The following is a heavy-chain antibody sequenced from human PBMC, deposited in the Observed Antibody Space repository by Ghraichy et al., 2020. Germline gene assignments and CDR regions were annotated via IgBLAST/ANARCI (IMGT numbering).Heavy chain of an antibody. CDR3: ASGTHPRFEY. CDR2: SKNKDYSYTT. CDR1: GFTSSDHF. V-gene: IGHV3-72*01. J-gene: IGHJ4*02. Sequence: GGSLRLSCAGSGFTSSDHFMDWVRQAPGKGLEWVGRSKNKDYSYTTKYAASVIGRFTVSRDDSKNSLYLQMNSLKTEDTAVYYCASGTHPRFEYWGQGTLVTVSP.